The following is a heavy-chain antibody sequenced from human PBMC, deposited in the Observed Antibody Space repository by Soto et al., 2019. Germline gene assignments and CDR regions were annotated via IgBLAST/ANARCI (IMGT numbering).Heavy chain of an antibody. Sequence: QVQLVESGGGVVQPGGSLRLSCAASGFTFSSFALHWVRQAPGKGLELVAVISSDGRNKYYADSVKGRFTISRDASKNTLYLQMNSLRAEDTAVYYCAKDGGPLVVVVAALSYWGQGTLVTVSS. CDR2: ISSDGRNK. CDR3: AKDGGPLVVVVAALSY. J-gene: IGHJ4*02. D-gene: IGHD2-15*01. CDR1: GFTFSSFA. V-gene: IGHV3-30*18.